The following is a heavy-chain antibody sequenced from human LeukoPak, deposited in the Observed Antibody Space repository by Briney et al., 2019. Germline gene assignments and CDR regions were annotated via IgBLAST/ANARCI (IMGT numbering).Heavy chain of an antibody. D-gene: IGHD1-26*01. CDR1: GYTFTSYY. V-gene: IGHV1-46*01. CDR2: INPSGGST. CDR3: ARDHKLTLGSFDSADAFDI. Sequence: ASVKVPCKASGYTFTSYYMHWVRQAPGQGLEWMGIINPSGGSTSYAQKFQGRVTMTRDMSTSTVYMELSSLRSEDTAVYYCARDHKLTLGSFDSADAFDIWGQGTMVTVSS. J-gene: IGHJ3*02.